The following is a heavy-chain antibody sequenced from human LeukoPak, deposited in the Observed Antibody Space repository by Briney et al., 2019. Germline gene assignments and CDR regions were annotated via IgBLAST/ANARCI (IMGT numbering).Heavy chain of an antibody. CDR3: ARDNDSSGCRWDY. V-gene: IGHV3-30-3*01. CDR2: ISYDGSNK. CDR1: GFTFSSYA. D-gene: IGHD3-22*01. J-gene: IGHJ4*02. Sequence: GGSLRLSCAASGFTFSSYAMHWVRQAPGKGLEWVAVISYDGSNKYYADSVKGRFTISRDNSKNTLYLQMNSLRAEDTAVYYCARDNDSSGCRWDYWGQGTLVTVSS.